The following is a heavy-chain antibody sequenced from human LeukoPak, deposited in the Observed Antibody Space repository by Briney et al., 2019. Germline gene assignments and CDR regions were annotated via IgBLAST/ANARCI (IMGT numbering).Heavy chain of an antibody. V-gene: IGHV4-59*11. D-gene: IGHD6-6*01. CDR3: ARGSSSSGVDYFDY. CDR1: GGSISSHY. J-gene: IGHJ4*02. CDR2: IYYSGST. Sequence: PSETLSLTCTVSGGSISSHYWSWIRQPPGKGLEWIGYIYYSGSTNYNPPLKSRVTISVDTSKNQFSLKLSSVTAADTAVYYCARGSSSSGVDYFDYWGQGTLVTVSS.